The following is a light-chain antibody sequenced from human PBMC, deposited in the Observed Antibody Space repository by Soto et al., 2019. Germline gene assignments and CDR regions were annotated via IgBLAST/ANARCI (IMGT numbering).Light chain of an antibody. J-gene: IGKJ1*01. CDR3: QQRSDWPRT. CDR1: QSVSSS. CDR2: DAS. V-gene: IGKV3-11*01. Sequence: EIVLTQSPATLSLSPGERATLSCRTSQSVSSSLAWYQQKPGQAPWLLIYDASKRAAGIPARFSGSGSGTDFTLSISNLEPEDFAVYFCQQRSDWPRTFGQGTNVEVK.